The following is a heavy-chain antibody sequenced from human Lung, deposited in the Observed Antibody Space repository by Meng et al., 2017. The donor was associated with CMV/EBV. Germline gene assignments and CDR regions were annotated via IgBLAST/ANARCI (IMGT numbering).Heavy chain of an antibody. Sequence: QVQLQGSGPGLVKPSQTLSLTCTVSGGSISSGDYYWSWIRQPPGKGLEWIGAIYHSGSTSYNPSLQSRVTMFVDTSKNQFSLMLTSVTATDTAVYYCARRRGGSGRDCWGQGTLVTVSS. J-gene: IGHJ4*02. D-gene: IGHD3-10*01. CDR1: GGSISSGDYY. CDR2: IYHSGST. V-gene: IGHV4-30-4*01. CDR3: ARRRGGSGRDC.